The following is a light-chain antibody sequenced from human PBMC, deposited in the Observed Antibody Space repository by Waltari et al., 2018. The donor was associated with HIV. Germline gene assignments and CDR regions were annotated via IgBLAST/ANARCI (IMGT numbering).Light chain of an antibody. V-gene: IGKV3-15*01. CDR1: QSISGN. Sequence: EIVMTQSPVTLSVSPGERATLPCRASQSISGNLAWYQQKPGQAPRLLIYGASTRATGIPARFSGSESGTEFTLTISSLQSEDFAVYYCQQYNNWPRTFGQGTKLEIK. J-gene: IGKJ2*01. CDR2: GAS. CDR3: QQYNNWPRT.